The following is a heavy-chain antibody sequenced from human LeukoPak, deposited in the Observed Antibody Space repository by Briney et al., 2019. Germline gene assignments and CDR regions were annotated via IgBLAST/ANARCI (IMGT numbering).Heavy chain of an antibody. V-gene: IGHV3-30*18. D-gene: IGHD6-13*01. CDR2: ISYDGNNK. Sequence: GRSLRLSCAASGFSFSNYGMHWVRQAPGKGLEWVAVISYDGNNKYYADSVKGRFTISRDNSKNTLYLQMNSLRAEDMAVYYCAKDGDGGSSSWYFDYWGQGTLVTVSS. CDR1: GFSFSNYG. J-gene: IGHJ4*02. CDR3: AKDGDGGSSSWYFDY.